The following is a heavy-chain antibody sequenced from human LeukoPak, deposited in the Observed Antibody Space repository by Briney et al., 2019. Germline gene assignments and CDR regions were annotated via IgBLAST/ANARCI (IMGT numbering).Heavy chain of an antibody. CDR3: VGAETSVGYFDY. D-gene: IGHD4-23*01. Sequence: ASVKVSCKASGYSFTSQAINWVRQAPGQGLQWMGWVNTTTGNPTYAQGFTGRFVFSFDTSVSTASLQISSLKAEGTAVYYCVGAETSVGYFDYWGQGTLVTVSS. CDR2: VNTTTGNP. V-gene: IGHV7-4-1*02. CDR1: GYSFTSQA. J-gene: IGHJ4*02.